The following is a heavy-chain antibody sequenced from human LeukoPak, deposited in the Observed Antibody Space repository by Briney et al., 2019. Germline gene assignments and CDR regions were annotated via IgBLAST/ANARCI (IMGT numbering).Heavy chain of an antibody. CDR2: ISSSGSTI. V-gene: IGHV3-48*03. Sequence: GGSLRLSCAASGFTFSSYEMNWVRQAPGKGLEWVSYISSSGSTIYYADSVKDRFTISRDNAKNSLYLQMNSLRAEDTAVYYCARALWAVAGRGDYFDYWGQGTLVTVSS. D-gene: IGHD6-19*01. CDR3: ARALWAVAGRGDYFDY. CDR1: GFTFSSYE. J-gene: IGHJ4*02.